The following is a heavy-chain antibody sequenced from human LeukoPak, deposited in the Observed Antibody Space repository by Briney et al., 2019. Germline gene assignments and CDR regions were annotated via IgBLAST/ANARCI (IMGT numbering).Heavy chain of an antibody. J-gene: IGHJ5*02. CDR2: MNPNSGNT. V-gene: IGHV1-8*03. CDR3: ARDTSEGDCAWWFDP. Sequence: GASVKVSCKASGYTFTSYDINWVRQATGQGLEWMGWMNPNSGNTGYAQKFQGRVTITRNTSISTAYMELSSLRSDDTAVYFCARDTSEGDCAWWFDPWGQGTLVTVAS. D-gene: IGHD2-15*01. CDR1: GYTFTSYD.